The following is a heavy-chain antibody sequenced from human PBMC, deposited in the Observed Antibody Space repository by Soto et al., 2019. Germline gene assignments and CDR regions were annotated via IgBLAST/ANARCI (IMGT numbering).Heavy chain of an antibody. Sequence: GGSLRLSCAASGFTFSSYAMHWVRQAPGKGLEWVAVISYDGSNKYYADSVKGRFTISRDNSKNTLYLQMNSLRAEDTAVYYCARDYDYDSSGYLDYWGQGTLVTVSS. CDR2: ISYDGSNK. V-gene: IGHV3-30-3*01. D-gene: IGHD3-22*01. CDR3: ARDYDYDSSGYLDY. J-gene: IGHJ4*02. CDR1: GFTFSSYA.